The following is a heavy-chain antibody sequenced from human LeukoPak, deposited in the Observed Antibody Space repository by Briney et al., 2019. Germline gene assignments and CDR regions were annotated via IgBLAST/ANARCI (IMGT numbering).Heavy chain of an antibody. D-gene: IGHD3-16*01. Sequence: SETLSLTCTVSGGSATDYYWSWIRQPPGKGLEWIGYIYYSGSTSYKPSLKSRVTISVDTSKNQFSLKLRSVTAADTAVYYCARETSQKGAHYMDVWGKGTTVTISS. J-gene: IGHJ6*03. V-gene: IGHV4-59*02. CDR1: GGSATDYY. CDR2: IYYSGST. CDR3: ARETSQKGAHYMDV.